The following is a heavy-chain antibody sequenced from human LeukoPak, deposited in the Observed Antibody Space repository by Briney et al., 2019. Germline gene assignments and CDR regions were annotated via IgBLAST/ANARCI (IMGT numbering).Heavy chain of an antibody. CDR2: IRDSGGEM. CDR1: GFSFSLYP. V-gene: IGHV3-48*01. CDR3: ARGSSSGDDY. J-gene: IGHJ4*02. D-gene: IGHD6-19*01. Sequence: GGSLRLSCAASGFSFSLYPMNWVRQAPGKGLEWLSNIRDSGGEMYYADSVKGRFTITRDNAKNTLYLQMNGLRVEDTAVYFCARGSSSGDDYWGQGTLVTVSS.